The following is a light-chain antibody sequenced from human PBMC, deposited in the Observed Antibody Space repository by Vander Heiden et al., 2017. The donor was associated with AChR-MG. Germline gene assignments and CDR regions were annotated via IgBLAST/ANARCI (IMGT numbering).Light chain of an antibody. V-gene: IGKV3-11*01. CDR2: DAS. J-gene: IGKJ5*01. Sequence: EIVLTQSPATLSLSPGERATLSRRASQSVSSYLAWYQQKPGQAPRLLIYDASNRATGIKARFSGSGYGTDFNLTISSREPEDFAVYYCQQRINGAPKITFGQGTLLEIK. CDR1: QSVSSY. CDR3: QQRINGAPKIT.